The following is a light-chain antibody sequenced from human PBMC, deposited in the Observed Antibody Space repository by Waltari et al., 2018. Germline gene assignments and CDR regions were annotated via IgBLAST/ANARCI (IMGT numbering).Light chain of an antibody. CDR3: QQYHFYPYT. CDR2: DAS. V-gene: IGKV1-5*01. Sequence: DIQMTQSPSSLSASVGDRVTITCRASQSISSYLNWYQQKPGKAPKLLIFDASSLQGGVPSRFSGSGSGTEFTLTISSLQPDDFATYYCQQYHFYPYTFGQGTKLEI. CDR1: QSISSY. J-gene: IGKJ2*01.